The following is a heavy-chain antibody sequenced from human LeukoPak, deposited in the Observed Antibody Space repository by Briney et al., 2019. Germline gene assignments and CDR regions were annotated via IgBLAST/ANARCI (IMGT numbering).Heavy chain of an antibody. CDR3: ARDFGELLNPLDAFDI. CDR1: GFTFSSYW. CDR2: INSDGSST. V-gene: IGHV3-74*01. D-gene: IGHD3-10*01. Sequence: GGSLRLSCAASGFTFSSYWMHWVRQVPGKGLVRVSHINSDGSSTSYADSVKGRFTISRDNAKNTLYLQMNSLRAEDTAVYYCARDFGELLNPLDAFDIWGQGTMVTVSS. J-gene: IGHJ3*02.